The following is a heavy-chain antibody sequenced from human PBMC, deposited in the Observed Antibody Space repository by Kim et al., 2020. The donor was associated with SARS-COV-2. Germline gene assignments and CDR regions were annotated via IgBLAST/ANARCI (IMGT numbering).Heavy chain of an antibody. V-gene: IGHV3-9*01. Sequence: GGSLRLSCAASGFTFDDYAMHWVRQAPGKGLEWVSGISWNSGSIGYADSVKGRFTISRDNAKNSLYLQMNSLRAEDTALYYCAKSGDYDILTGSLYFDYWGQGTLVTVSS. J-gene: IGHJ4*02. D-gene: IGHD3-9*01. CDR1: GFTFDDYA. CDR3: AKSGDYDILTGSLYFDY. CDR2: ISWNSGSI.